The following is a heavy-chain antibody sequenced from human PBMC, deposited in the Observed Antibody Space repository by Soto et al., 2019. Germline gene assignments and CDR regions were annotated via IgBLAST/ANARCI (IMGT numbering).Heavy chain of an antibody. V-gene: IGHV4-30-4*01. CDR2: IDYSGST. CDR1: GGSISSGDYY. D-gene: IGHD6-13*01. CDR3: ARSGFYSSWYFDF. J-gene: IGHJ4*02. Sequence: SETLSLTCTVSGGSISSGDYYWTWIRQPPGKGLEWIGNIDYSGSTYYSPSLKSRITMSVDTSKNQFSLKLRSVTAADTAVYYCARSGFYSSWYFDFWGLGTMVTVSS.